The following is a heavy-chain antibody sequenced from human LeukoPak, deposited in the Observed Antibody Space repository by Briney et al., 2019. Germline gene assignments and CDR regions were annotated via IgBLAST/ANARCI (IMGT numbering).Heavy chain of an antibody. D-gene: IGHD6-19*01. CDR3: ARHAAVEGSSGWSPLWWFDP. J-gene: IGHJ5*02. CDR2: MHHSGST. V-gene: IGHV4-59*08. Sequence: SETLSLTCTVSGGSIRSYYWSWIRQPPGKGLEWIGYMHHSGSTKHNPYLKSRVTISVDTSKSQFSLKLSSVTAADTSVYYCARHAAVEGSSGWSPLWWFDPWGQGTLVTVSS. CDR1: GGSIRSYY.